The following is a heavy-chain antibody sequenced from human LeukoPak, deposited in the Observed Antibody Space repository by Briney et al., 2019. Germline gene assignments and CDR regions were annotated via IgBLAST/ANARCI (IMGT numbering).Heavy chain of an antibody. J-gene: IGHJ4*02. CDR3: ARDRYGDYFDY. Sequence: SETLSLTCAVSGGSISSGGYSWSWIRQPPGKGLEWIGYIYHSGSTYYNPSLKSRVTISVDRSKNQFSLKLSSVTAADTAVYYCARDRYGDYFDYWGQGTLVTVSS. V-gene: IGHV4-30-2*01. CDR1: GGSISSGGYS. CDR2: IYHSGST. D-gene: IGHD4-17*01.